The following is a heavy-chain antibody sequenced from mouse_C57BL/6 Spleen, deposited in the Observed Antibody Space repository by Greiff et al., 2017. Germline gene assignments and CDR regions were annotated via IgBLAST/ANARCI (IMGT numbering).Heavy chain of an antibody. CDR3: ARRVDGYYRFAY. CDR1: GYTFTSYW. D-gene: IGHD2-3*01. V-gene: IGHV1-55*01. Sequence: QVQLQQPGAELVKPGASVKMSCKASGYTFTSYWITWVKQRPGQGLEWIGDIYPGSGSTNYNEKFKSQATLTVDTSSSTAYMQLSSLTSEDSAVYYCARRVDGYYRFAYWGQGTLVTVSA. CDR2: IYPGSGST. J-gene: IGHJ3*01.